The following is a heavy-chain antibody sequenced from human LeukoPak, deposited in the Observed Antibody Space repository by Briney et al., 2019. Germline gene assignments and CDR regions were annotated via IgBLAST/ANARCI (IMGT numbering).Heavy chain of an antibody. CDR3: ARLHDYGDYYADY. D-gene: IGHD4-17*01. V-gene: IGHV4-39*01. J-gene: IGHJ4*02. CDR2: IYHSGST. CDR1: GGSIRSNAYF. Sequence: SETLSLTCTVSGGSIRSNAYFWGWIRQPPGTGLEWIGSIYHSGSTSYNPSLKSRLTISVDTSKNQFSLKLTSVTAADTAVYYCARLHDYGDYYADYWGQGTLITVSS.